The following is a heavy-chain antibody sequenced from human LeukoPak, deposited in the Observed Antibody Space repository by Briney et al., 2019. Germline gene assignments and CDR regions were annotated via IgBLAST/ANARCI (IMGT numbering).Heavy chain of an antibody. Sequence: GGSLRLSGAASGFTFSSYARHWVGQAPGKGREGGAVISYDGSNKYYADSVRGRFTISRDNSKNTLYMQMNSPRAADTAVYYCARVTTPSIAAAGHFDYRGQGTLVPVSS. V-gene: IGHV3-30-3*01. CDR2: ISYDGSNK. CDR3: ARVTTPSIAAAGHFDY. CDR1: GFTFSSYA. D-gene: IGHD6-13*01. J-gene: IGHJ4*02.